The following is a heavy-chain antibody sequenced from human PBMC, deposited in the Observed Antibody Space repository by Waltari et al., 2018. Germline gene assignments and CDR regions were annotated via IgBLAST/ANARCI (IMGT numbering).Heavy chain of an antibody. CDR2: IKQDGSEK. D-gene: IGHD3-10*01. CDR3: ARARITMVRGVTLDAFDI. Sequence: EVQLVESGGGLVQPGGSLRLSCAASGFTFSSYWMRWVRQAPGKGLEWVANIKQDGSEKYYVDSVKGRFTISRDNAKNSLYLQMNSLRAEDTAVYYCARARITMVRGVTLDAFDIWGQGTMVTVSS. J-gene: IGHJ3*02. V-gene: IGHV3-7*01. CDR1: GFTFSSYW.